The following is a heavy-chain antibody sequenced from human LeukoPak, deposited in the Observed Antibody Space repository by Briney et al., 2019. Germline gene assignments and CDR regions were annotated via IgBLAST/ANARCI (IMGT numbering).Heavy chain of an antibody. J-gene: IGHJ4*02. Sequence: PSETLSLTCTVSGGSISSYYWSWIRQPPGKGLEWIAYISAAGTTFYNPSLKSRVTISLDRSKNQFSLNLTSITAADTAVYYCAGQNVPTPHDYWGQGTQVTASS. D-gene: IGHD2-2*01. V-gene: IGHV4-4*09. CDR1: GGSISSYY. CDR2: ISAAGTT. CDR3: AGQNVPTPHDY.